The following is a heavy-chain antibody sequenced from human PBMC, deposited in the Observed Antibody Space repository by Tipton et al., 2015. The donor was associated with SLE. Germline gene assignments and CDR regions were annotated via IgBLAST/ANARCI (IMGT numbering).Heavy chain of an antibody. CDR3: ARVSGWYQYAFDI. D-gene: IGHD6-19*01. J-gene: IGHJ3*02. V-gene: IGHV4-34*01. Sequence: TLSLTCAVYGGSFSGYYWSWIRQPPGKGLEWIGEINHSGSTNYNPSLKSRVTISVDTSKNQFSLKLSSVTAADTAVYYCARVSGWYQYAFDIWGQGTMVTVPS. CDR1: GGSFSGYY. CDR2: INHSGST.